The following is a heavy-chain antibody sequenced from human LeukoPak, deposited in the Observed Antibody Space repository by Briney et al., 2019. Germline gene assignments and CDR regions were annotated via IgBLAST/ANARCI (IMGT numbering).Heavy chain of an antibody. J-gene: IGHJ5*02. CDR2: VYYSGST. CDR3: ASHDYSNDGWFDP. Sequence: PSETLSLTCTVSGGSISSYYWSWIRQPPGKGLEWIGYVYYSGSTNYNPSLKSRVTISVDTSKNQFSLKLSSVTAADTAVYYCASHDYSNDGWFDPWGQGTLVTVSS. CDR1: GGSISSYY. D-gene: IGHD4-4*01. V-gene: IGHV4-59*01.